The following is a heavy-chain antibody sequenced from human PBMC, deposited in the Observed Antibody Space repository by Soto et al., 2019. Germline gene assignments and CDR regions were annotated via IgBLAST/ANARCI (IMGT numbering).Heavy chain of an antibody. J-gene: IGHJ3*02. V-gene: IGHV4-59*08. D-gene: IGHD3-16*02. CDR1: GGSISSYY. CDR2: IYYSGST. CDR3: ARRIRRGVIVTYDAFDI. Sequence: QVQLQESGPGLVKPSETLSLTCTVSGGSISSYYWSWIRQPPGKGLEWIGYIYYSGSTNYNPSLKSRVTMSVDTSKNQFSLKLSSVTAADTAVYYCARRIRRGVIVTYDAFDIWGQGTMVTVSS.